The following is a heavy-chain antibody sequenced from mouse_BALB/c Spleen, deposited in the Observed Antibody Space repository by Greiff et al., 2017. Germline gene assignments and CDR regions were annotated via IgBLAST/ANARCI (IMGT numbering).Heavy chain of an antibody. V-gene: IGHV5-17*02. CDR2: ISSGSSTI. CDR1: GFTFSSFG. J-gene: IGHJ1*01. Sequence: EVKLMESGGGLVQPGGSRKLSCAASGFTFSSFGMHWVRQAPEKGLEWVAYISSGSSTIYYADTVKGRFTISRDNPKNTLFLQMTSLRSEDTATYYCAREGDVWGAGTTVTVSS. CDR3: AREGDV.